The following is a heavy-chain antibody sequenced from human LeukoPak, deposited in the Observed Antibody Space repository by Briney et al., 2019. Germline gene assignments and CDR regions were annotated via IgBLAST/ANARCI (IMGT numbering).Heavy chain of an antibody. CDR3: ARGWKVALNPNANGMDV. D-gene: IGHD5-12*01. J-gene: IGHJ6*02. CDR2: IWYDGSNK. CDR1: GFTFSSYG. Sequence: SGGSLRLSCAASGFTFSSYGMHRVRQAPGKGLEWVAVIWYDGSNKYYADSVKGRFTISRDNSKNTLYLQMNSLRAEDTAVYYCARGWKVALNPNANGMDVWGQGTTVTVSS. V-gene: IGHV3-33*01.